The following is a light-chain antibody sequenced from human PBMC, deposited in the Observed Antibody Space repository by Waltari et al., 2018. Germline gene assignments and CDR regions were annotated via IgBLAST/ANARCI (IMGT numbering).Light chain of an antibody. J-gene: IGLJ3*02. V-gene: IGLV2-14*03. CDR2: DVS. CDR3: TSYASSSTLV. Sequence: QSALTQPASVSGSPGQSITISRTGTSSDCGAYNYCSWYQQHPGKAPKLMIYDVSNRPSGVSNRFSGSKSGNTASLTISGPQAEDEADYYCTSYASSSTLVFGGGTKLTIL. CDR1: SSDCGAYNY.